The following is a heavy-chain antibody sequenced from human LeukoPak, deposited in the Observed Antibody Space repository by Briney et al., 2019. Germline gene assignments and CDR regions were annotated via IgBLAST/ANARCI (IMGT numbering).Heavy chain of an antibody. CDR2: ITSSSTYT. D-gene: IGHD3-10*01. Sequence: GGSLRLSCAASGFTFSSFAVTWVRQAPGKGLEWVSSITSSSTYTFYADSVKGRFTISRDNAKNSLYLQMNSLRAEDTAVYYCARDIYGSGTAYYYYMDVWGKGTTVTVSS. CDR3: ARDIYGSGTAYYYYMDV. J-gene: IGHJ6*03. V-gene: IGHV3-21*01. CDR1: GFTFSSFA.